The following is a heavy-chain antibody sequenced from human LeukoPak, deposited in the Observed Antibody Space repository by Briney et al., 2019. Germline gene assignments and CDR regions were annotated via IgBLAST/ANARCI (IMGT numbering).Heavy chain of an antibody. D-gene: IGHD1-1*01. J-gene: IGHJ5*02. CDR1: GYTFTSYY. Sequence: ASVKVSCKASGYTFTSYYMHLVRQAPGQGLEWMGIINPSGGSTSYAQKFQGRVTMTRETSTSTVYMELSSLRSEDTAVYYCARRVVTGGSYNWFDPWGQGTLVTVSS. CDR2: INPSGGST. V-gene: IGHV1-46*01. CDR3: ARRVVTGGSYNWFDP.